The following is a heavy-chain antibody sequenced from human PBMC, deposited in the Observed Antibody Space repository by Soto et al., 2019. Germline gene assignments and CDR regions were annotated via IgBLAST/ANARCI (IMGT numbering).Heavy chain of an antibody. CDR2: VYYTGDT. V-gene: IGHV4-59*08. CDR3: VRPGIHYLHGLVDV. J-gene: IGHJ6*02. CDR1: SGPDRSHN. Sequence: QVQLQQSGPRLVKPSETLSLTCTVSSGPDRSHNWGWIRQPPGRGLEWIGYVYYTGDTAYNPSLRGRVTISADTSTNDISLPLNSVPAADTAVYYCVRPGIHYLHGLVDVWGQGTTVSVSS. D-gene: IGHD1-26*01.